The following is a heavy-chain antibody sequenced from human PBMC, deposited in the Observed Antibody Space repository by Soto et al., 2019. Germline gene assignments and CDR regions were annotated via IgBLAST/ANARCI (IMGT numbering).Heavy chain of an antibody. CDR2: IIPIFGTA. CDR3: XXXXXXXXXXXXXXGYYYGMDV. Sequence: QVQLVQSGAEVKKPGSSVKVSCKASGGTFSSYAISWVRQAPGQGLEWMGGIIPIFGTANYAQKFQGRVTITADESTSTAYMELSSXXXXXXXXXXXXXXXXXXXXXXXXXGYYYGMDVWGQGTTVTVSS. V-gene: IGHV1-69*01. J-gene: IGHJ6*02. CDR1: GGTFSSYA.